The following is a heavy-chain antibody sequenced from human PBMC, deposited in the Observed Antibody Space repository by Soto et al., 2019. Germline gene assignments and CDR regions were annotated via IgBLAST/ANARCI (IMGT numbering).Heavy chain of an antibody. V-gene: IGHV3-23*01. J-gene: IGHJ1*01. CDR2: ISGSGGST. CDR1: GFTFSSYA. Sequence: GGSLRLSFVASGFTFSSYAMSWVRQAPGKGLEWVSAISGSGGSTYYADSVKGRFTISRDNSKNTLYLQMNSLRAEDTAVYYCAKDRATVTTSDGDFQHWGQGTLVTVSS. CDR3: AKDRATVTTSDGDFQH. D-gene: IGHD4-17*01.